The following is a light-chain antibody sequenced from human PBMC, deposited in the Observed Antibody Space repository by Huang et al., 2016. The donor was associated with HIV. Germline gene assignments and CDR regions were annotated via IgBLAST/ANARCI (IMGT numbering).Light chain of an antibody. CDR2: GAS. Sequence: ETVMTQSPATLSVSPGERATLSCRASQSVSSNLAWYKQKPGQTPRRLISGASTRAPGIPARFSCSGSGTDFTLTISSLQSEDFAVYYCQQYNNWPQLTFGGGTKVEMK. CDR1: QSVSSN. V-gene: IGKV3D-15*01. CDR3: QQYNNWPQLT. J-gene: IGKJ4*01.